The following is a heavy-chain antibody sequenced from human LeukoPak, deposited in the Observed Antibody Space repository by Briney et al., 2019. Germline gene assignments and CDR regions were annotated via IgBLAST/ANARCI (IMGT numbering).Heavy chain of an antibody. CDR1: EFTFSTYW. Sequence: GGSLRLSCAATEFTFSTYWMSWVRQAPGKGLEWVANIKQDGCEKDYADSVKGRFTISRDNAKNTVYLQMNSLRPEDTALYYCVRGQATAWGLDYWGQGTPVTVSS. CDR2: IKQDGCEK. V-gene: IGHV3-7*01. CDR3: VRGQATAWGLDY. J-gene: IGHJ4*02. D-gene: IGHD6-13*01.